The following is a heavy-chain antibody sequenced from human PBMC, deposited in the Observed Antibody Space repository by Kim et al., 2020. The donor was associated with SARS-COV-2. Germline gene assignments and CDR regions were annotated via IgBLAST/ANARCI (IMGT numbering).Heavy chain of an antibody. V-gene: IGHV3-23*01. Sequence: GGSLRLSCAASGFTFSSYAMSWVRQAPGKGLEWVSAISGSGGSTYYADSVKGRFTISRDNSKNTLYLQMNSLRAEDTAVYYCAKPGGTVTRGYDETWYFDLWGRGTLVTVSS. CDR2: ISGSGGST. CDR1: GFTFSSYA. CDR3: AKPGGTVTRGYDETWYFDL. D-gene: IGHD4-17*01. J-gene: IGHJ2*01.